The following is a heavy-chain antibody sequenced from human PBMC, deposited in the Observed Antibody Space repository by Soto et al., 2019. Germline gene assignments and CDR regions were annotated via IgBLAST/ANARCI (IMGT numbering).Heavy chain of an antibody. CDR3: ARGRPWELYDY. J-gene: IGHJ4*02. CDR2: IYYSGST. CDR1: GGSISTYY. V-gene: IGHV4-59*12. Sequence: QVQLQESGPGLVKPSETLSLTCTVSGGSISTYYWSWIRQPPGKGLEWVGYIYYSGSTNYNPPLKSRVTISVDTSNNQFSLKLSSMTAADTAVYYCARGRPWELYDYWGQGTLVTVSS. D-gene: IGHD1-26*01.